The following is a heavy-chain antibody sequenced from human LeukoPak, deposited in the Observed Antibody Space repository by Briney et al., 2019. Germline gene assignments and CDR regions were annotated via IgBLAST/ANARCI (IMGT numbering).Heavy chain of an antibody. J-gene: IGHJ4*02. CDR3: ASDYGGNSEWYFDY. D-gene: IGHD4-23*01. CDR2: IIPIFGTA. Sequence: ASVKVSCKASGGTFSSYAISWVRQAPGQGLEWMGGIIPIFGTANYAQKFQGRVTITTDESTSTAYMELSSLRSEDTAVYYCASDYGGNSEWYFDYWGQGTLVTVSS. CDR1: GGTFSSYA. V-gene: IGHV1-69*05.